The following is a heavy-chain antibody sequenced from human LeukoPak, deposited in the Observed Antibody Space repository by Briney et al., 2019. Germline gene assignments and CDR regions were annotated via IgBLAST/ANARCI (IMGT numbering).Heavy chain of an antibody. CDR1: GGSFSGYY. CDR3: ARGSTAAAGKGDDY. V-gene: IGHV4-34*01. CDR2: INHSGST. Sequence: SETLSLTCAVYGGSFSGYYWSWLRQPPGKGLEWIGEINHSGSTNYNPSLKSRVTISVDTSKNQFSLKLSSVTAADTAVYYCARGSTAAAGKGDDYWGQGTLVTVSS. J-gene: IGHJ4*02. D-gene: IGHD6-13*01.